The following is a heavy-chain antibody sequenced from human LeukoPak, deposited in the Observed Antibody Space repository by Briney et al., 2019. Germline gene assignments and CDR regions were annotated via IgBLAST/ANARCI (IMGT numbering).Heavy chain of an antibody. CDR3: TRDAGDYGGSGSYPDY. J-gene: IGHJ4*02. CDR1: GVTFSRPV. Sequence: ASVKVSCKASGVTFSRPVVSWVRQAPGQGLEWMGQIIPYFGTSNYAQNFQGRVTLTADEATNTAYMELNRLRSDDTAVYYCTRDAGDYGGSGSYPDYWGQGTLVTVSS. V-gene: IGHV1-69*13. CDR2: IIPYFGTS. D-gene: IGHD3-10*01.